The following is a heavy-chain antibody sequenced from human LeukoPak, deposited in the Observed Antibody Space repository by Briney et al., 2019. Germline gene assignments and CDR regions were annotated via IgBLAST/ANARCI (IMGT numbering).Heavy chain of an antibody. CDR1: GYTFTSYD. CDR2: MNPNSGNT. J-gene: IGHJ6*03. V-gene: IGHV1-8*01. D-gene: IGHD3-10*01. Sequence: GASVKVSCKASGYTFTSYDINWVRQATGQGLEWMGWMNPNSGNTGYAQKFQGRVTMTRSTSISTAYMELSSLRSEDTAVYYCARAATMVQGVIITTLRYYYMDVWGKGTTVTISS. CDR3: ARAATMVQGVIITTLRYYYMDV.